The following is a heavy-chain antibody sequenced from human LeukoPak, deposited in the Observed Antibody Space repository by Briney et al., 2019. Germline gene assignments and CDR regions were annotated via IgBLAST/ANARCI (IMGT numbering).Heavy chain of an antibody. J-gene: IGHJ4*02. V-gene: IGHV3-13*01. Sequence: GGSLRLSCAASGFTFSSYAMHWVRQPIGKGLEWVSALGIAGDTFYPGSVKGRFTISRENAKNSLYLQMDSLRAEDPAVFYCARDQYDTWSRRGNFDSWGQGTLVIVSS. CDR1: GFTFSSYA. CDR2: LGIAGDT. CDR3: ARDQYDTWSRRGNFDS. D-gene: IGHD3-3*01.